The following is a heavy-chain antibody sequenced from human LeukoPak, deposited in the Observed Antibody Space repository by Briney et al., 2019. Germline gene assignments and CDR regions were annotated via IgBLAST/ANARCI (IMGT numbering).Heavy chain of an antibody. Sequence: GESLKISCKGSGYIFATYWINWVRQVPGKGLEWMGIIYPGDPDTTYSPSFQGQVTMSVDKSINTAYLQWTSLEASDTAMYFCTRRRDYNDYWGQGTLVTVSS. CDR1: GYIFATYW. CDR3: TRRRDYNDY. CDR2: IYPGDPDT. J-gene: IGHJ4*02. V-gene: IGHV5-51*01. D-gene: IGHD4-11*01.